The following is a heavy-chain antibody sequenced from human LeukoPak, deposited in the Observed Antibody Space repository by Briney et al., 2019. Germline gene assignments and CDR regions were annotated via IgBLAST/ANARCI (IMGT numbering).Heavy chain of an antibody. CDR2: MNPNSGNT. CDR3: ARARLPNYYGSGSVPGS. D-gene: IGHD3-10*01. CDR1: GYTFTSYD. Sequence: PRASVKVSCKASGYTFTSYDINWVRQATGQGLEWMGWMNPNSGNTGYAQKFQGRVTMTRNTSISTAYMELSSLRSEDTAVYYCARARLPNYYGSGSVPGSWGQGTLVTVSS. J-gene: IGHJ4*02. V-gene: IGHV1-8*01.